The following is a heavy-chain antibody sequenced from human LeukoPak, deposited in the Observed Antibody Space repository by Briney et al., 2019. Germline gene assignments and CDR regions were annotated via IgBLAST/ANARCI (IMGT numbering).Heavy chain of an antibody. D-gene: IGHD5-24*01. V-gene: IGHV3-30*18. CDR1: GFTFSSYG. CDR3: AKDRDWYCFDY. CDR2: ISYDGSNK. Sequence: GGSLRLSCAASGFTFSSYGMHWVRQAPGKGLEWVAVISYDGSNKYYADSVKGRFTISRDNSKNMLYLRMNSLRAEDTAVYYCAKDRDWYCFDYWGQGTLVTVSS. J-gene: IGHJ4*02.